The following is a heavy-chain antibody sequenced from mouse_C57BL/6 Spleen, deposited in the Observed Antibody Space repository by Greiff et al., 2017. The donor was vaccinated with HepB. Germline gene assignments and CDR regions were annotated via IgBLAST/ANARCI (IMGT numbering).Heavy chain of an antibody. CDR1: GYSFTGYY. D-gene: IGHD2-4*01. Sequence: VQLQQSGPELVKPGASVKISCKASGYSFTGYYMNWVKQSPEKSLEWIGEINPSTGGTTYNQKFKAKATLTVDKSSSTAYMQLKSLTSEDSAVYYCARGDDYDGGAFDYWGQGTTLTVSS. CDR2: INPSTGGT. J-gene: IGHJ2*01. CDR3: ARGDDYDGGAFDY. V-gene: IGHV1-42*01.